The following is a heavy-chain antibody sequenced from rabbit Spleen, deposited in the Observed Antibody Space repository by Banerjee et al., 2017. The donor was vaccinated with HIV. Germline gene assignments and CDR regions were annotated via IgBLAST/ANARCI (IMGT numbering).Heavy chain of an antibody. CDR1: GFSFSGGYN. V-gene: IGHV1S45*01. J-gene: IGHJ4*01. CDR3: ARSTSAAYDL. CDR2: IYTGSSGGT. Sequence: QEQLVESGGGLVQPGASLTLTCTASGFSFSGGYNMCWVRQAPGKGLEWIACIYTGSSGGTAYASWAKGRFTISTASATTVTLQMTSLTAADTATYFCARSTSAAYDLWGPGTLVTVS. D-gene: IGHD6-1*01.